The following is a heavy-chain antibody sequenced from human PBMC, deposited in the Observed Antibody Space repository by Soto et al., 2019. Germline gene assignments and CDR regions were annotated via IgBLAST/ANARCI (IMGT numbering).Heavy chain of an antibody. CDR1: GGSISSYY. V-gene: IGHV4-59*05. D-gene: IGHD2-15*01. J-gene: IGHJ6*03. CDR2: IYYSGST. Sequence: SETLSLTCTVSGGSISSYYWSWIRQPPGKGLEWIGSIYYSGSTYYNPSLKSRVTISVDTSKNQFSLKLSSVTAADTAVYYCASLVCSGGSCYSPYYYYMDVWGKGTTVTVSS. CDR3: ASLVCSGGSCYSPYYYYMDV.